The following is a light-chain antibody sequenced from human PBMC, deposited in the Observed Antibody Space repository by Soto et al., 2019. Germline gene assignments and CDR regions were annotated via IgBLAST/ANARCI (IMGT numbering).Light chain of an antibody. CDR3: LKYGLSLMT. CDR2: GAS. J-gene: IGKJ1*01. Sequence: EIVLTQSPGILSLSPGEVVTLSCMASQSVTSSDLAWYRQKPGQAPRLLIYGASSRATGIPDRFSGSGSGTDFTLTISRLEPEDFALYYCLKYGLSLMTCGQGTKGAIK. CDR1: QSVTSSD. V-gene: IGKV3-20*01.